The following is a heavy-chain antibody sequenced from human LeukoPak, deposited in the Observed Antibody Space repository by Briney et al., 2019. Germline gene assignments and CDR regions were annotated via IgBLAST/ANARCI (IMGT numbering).Heavy chain of an antibody. J-gene: IGHJ5*02. V-gene: IGHV3-23*01. D-gene: IGHD1-26*01. CDR1: GFTFSSYA. Sequence: GGSLRLSCAGSGFTFSSYAMSWVRQAPGKGLERVSGISGSGGSTHYADSVKGRFTISRDNSKNTLYLQMNSLRAEDTAVYYCAKDPWEGGDLDAWSDTWGQGTLDPVSS. CDR2: ISGSGGST. CDR3: AKDPWEGGDLDAWSDT.